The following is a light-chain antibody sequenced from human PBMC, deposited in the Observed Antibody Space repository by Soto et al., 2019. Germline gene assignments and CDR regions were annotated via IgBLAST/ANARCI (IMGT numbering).Light chain of an antibody. CDR3: TSYTAFSTDIL. J-gene: IGLJ2*01. Sequence: QSALTQPASVSGSPGQSITISCTGTSGDVGNYNFVSWYQHHAGTAPKLIIYQVTNRPSGVSDRFSGSKSGDTASLTISGLQAEDEADYYCTSYTAFSTDILFGGGTKVTVL. CDR2: QVT. V-gene: IGLV2-14*01. CDR1: SGDVGNYNF.